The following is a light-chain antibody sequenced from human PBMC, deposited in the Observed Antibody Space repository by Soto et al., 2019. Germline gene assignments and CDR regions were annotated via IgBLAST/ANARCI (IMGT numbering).Light chain of an antibody. CDR2: EVN. CDR1: SRDVGGYNY. CDR3: TSYTSSTTWV. V-gene: IGLV2-14*01. Sequence: QLVLTQPASVSGSPGQSITISCTGTSRDVGGYNYVSWYQQHPGKAPKLLIFEVNNRPSGLSNRFSGSKSGNTASLTISGLQGEDEADYYCTSYTSSTTWVFGGGTKLTVL. J-gene: IGLJ3*02.